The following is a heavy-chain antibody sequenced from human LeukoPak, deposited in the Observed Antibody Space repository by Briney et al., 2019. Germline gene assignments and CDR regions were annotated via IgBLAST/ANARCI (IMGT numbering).Heavy chain of an antibody. D-gene: IGHD1-26*01. J-gene: IGHJ5*02. CDR1: GFTFSNAW. Sequence: GRSLRLSCIASGFTFSNAWMTWVRQAPGKGLEWVGRITGKGYSHPPAYAASVKGRFTISRDDSKSTAYLQMNSLKAADTAVDSCTVPQSGCDWCGHWGPGTVVTV. CDR2: ITGKGYSHPP. CDR3: TVPQSGCDWCGH. V-gene: IGHV3-73*01.